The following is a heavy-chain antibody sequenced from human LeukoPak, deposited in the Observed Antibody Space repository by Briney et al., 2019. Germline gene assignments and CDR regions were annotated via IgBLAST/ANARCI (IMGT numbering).Heavy chain of an antibody. D-gene: IGHD4-17*01. CDR1: EFTFSSYA. J-gene: IGHJ4*02. CDR3: ARGNGDYRLGSVSADY. Sequence: GASLRLSCAASEFTFSSYAMSWVRQAPGKGLEWVSTITGSGATTYYADSVKGRFTISRDISKNTLYLYLQMNSLRAEDTAVYYCARGNGDYRLGSVSADYWDQGTLVTVSS. V-gene: IGHV3-23*01. CDR2: ITGSGATT.